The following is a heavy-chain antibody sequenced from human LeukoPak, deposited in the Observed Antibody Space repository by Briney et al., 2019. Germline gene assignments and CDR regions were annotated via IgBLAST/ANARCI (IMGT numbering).Heavy chain of an antibody. CDR2: INPSGTGT. Sequence: GASVKVSCKASGYTITNNYMHWVRQAPGQGLEWMGVINPSGTGTSYAQKFQGRVTMTRDMSTSTDYMELGSLRSEDTAIYYCARDNSVGDNAWWFDPWGQGTLVTVSS. CDR3: ARDNSVGDNAWWFDP. CDR1: GYTITNNY. D-gene: IGHD1-26*01. V-gene: IGHV1-46*01. J-gene: IGHJ5*02.